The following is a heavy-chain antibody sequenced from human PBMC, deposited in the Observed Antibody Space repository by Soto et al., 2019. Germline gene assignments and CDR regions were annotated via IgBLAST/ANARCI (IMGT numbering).Heavy chain of an antibody. D-gene: IGHD6-19*01. J-gene: IGHJ6*02. Sequence: GGSLRLSCAASGFTFSSYAMSWVRQAPGKGLEWVSAISGSGGSTYYADSVKGRFTISRDNSKNTLYLQMNSLRAKDTAVYYCAKDRSGSGWYYYGMDVWGQGTTVTVSS. CDR2: ISGSGGST. CDR3: AKDRSGSGWYYYGMDV. V-gene: IGHV3-23*01. CDR1: GFTFSSYA.